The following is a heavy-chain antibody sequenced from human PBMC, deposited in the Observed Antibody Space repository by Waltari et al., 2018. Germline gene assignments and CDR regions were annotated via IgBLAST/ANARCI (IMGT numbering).Heavy chain of an antibody. CDR2: LIPIFGAP. J-gene: IGHJ5*02. V-gene: IGHV1-69*12. Sequence: QVHLVQSGAEVKKPGSSVQVSCKASGGTVGRYAITWVRQAPGQGLEWMGGLIPIFGAPNYAQRFQGRVTITADESTSTVYMELSSLKSEDTALYFCARRQLGGPLDPWGQGTLVTVSS. CDR3: ARRQLGGPLDP. D-gene: IGHD1-1*01. CDR1: GGTVGRYA.